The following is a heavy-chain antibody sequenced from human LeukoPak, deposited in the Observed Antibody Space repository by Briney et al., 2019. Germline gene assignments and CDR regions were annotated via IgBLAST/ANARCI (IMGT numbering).Heavy chain of an antibody. CDR1: GYTFTSYD. V-gene: IGHV1-8*01. D-gene: IGHD1-1*01. Sequence: ASVKVSCKASGYTFTSYDINWVRQATGQGLEWMGWMNPNSGNTGYAQKFQGRVTMTRNTSISTAYMELSSLRSEDTAVYYCARPKTGTTSFDYWGQGTLVTVSS. J-gene: IGHJ4*02. CDR3: ARPKTGTTSFDY. CDR2: MNPNSGNT.